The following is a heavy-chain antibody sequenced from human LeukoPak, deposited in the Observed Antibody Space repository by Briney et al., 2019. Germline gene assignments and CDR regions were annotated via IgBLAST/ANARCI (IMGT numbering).Heavy chain of an antibody. CDR1: GGTFSSYA. J-gene: IGHJ3*02. CDR3: ASRGTEGFDI. CDR2: IIPIFGTA. D-gene: IGHD3-10*01. Sequence: ASVKVSCKASGGTFSSYAISWVRQAPGQGLEWMGGIIPIFGTANYAQKFQGRVTITADESTSTAYMELSSLRSEDTAVYYCASRGTEGFDIWGQGTMVTVSS. V-gene: IGHV1-69*13.